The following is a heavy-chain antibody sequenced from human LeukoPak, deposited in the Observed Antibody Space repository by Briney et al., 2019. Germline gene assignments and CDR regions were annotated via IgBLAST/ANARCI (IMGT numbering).Heavy chain of an antibody. J-gene: IGHJ4*02. CDR2: IYSGGNT. CDR1: GFTFDDYA. D-gene: IGHD1-26*01. Sequence: GRSLRLSCAASGFTFDDYAMHWVRQAPGKGLEWVSVIYSGGNTYHTDSVKGRFTIFRDNSENTLYLQMNSLRAEDTAVYYCASNGGNSGTFLQLDYWGQGTLVTVSS. V-gene: IGHV3-66*02. CDR3: ASNGGNSGTFLQLDY.